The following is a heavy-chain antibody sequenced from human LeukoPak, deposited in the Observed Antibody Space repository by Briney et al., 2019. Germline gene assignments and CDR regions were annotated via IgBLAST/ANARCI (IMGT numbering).Heavy chain of an antibody. V-gene: IGHV6-1*01. CDR1: GDSVSSNSAT. J-gene: IGHJ3*02. Sequence: SQTLSLTCAISGDSVSSNSATWKWIRQSPSRGLEWLGRTYYRSKWYNDYALSVKSRISINPDTSKSQFSLQLNSVTPEDTAVYYCARGDSSSWYFLGAFDIWGQGTMVTVSS. D-gene: IGHD6-13*01. CDR2: TYYRSKWYN. CDR3: ARGDSSSWYFLGAFDI.